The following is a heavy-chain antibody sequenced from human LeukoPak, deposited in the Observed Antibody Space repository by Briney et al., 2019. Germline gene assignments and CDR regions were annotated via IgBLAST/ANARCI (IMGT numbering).Heavy chain of an antibody. V-gene: IGHV3-74*01. CDR1: GFIFSRYY. CDR2: INSDGGST. Sequence: GGSLRLSCAASGFIFSRYYMHWVRQAPGKGLVWVSRINSDGGSTTYADSVKGRFTISRDNAKNTLYLQMNSLKVEDTAVYYCTRVFVGDEYSSSGYWGQGTLVTVSS. CDR3: TRVFVGDEYSSSGY. D-gene: IGHD6-13*01. J-gene: IGHJ4*02.